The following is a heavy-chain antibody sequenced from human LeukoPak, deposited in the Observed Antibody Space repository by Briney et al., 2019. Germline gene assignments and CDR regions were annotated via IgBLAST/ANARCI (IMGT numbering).Heavy chain of an antibody. CDR1: GYTFTGSL. J-gene: IGHJ5*02. V-gene: IGHV1-2*02. CDR2: ISTISGAA. Sequence: ASVKVSCKASGYTFTGSLVQWVPQAPGQGLEWMGWISTISGAANYAEKFQGRVTMTRDTSISTAYMEMSSLTSGDTAVYYCARDPHTKKLLYDPWGQGTLVTVSS. CDR3: ARDPHTKKLLYDP. D-gene: IGHD2-15*01.